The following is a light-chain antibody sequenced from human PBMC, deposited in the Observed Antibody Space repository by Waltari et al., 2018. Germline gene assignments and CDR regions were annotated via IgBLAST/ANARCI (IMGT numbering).Light chain of an antibody. Sequence: QSALTPPASVSGSPGQSIPVSCTGTSRDVGGYNYVSWYQQHPGKAPKVMIYDVNNRPSGVSNRFSGSKSGNTASLTISGLQAEDEADYYCSSYTSSSTVVFGGGTKLTVL. CDR1: SRDVGGYNY. CDR2: DVN. CDR3: SSYTSSSTVV. V-gene: IGLV2-14*03. J-gene: IGLJ2*01.